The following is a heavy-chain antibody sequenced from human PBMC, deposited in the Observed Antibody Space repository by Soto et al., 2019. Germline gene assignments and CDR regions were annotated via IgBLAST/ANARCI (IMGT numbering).Heavy chain of an antibody. CDR2: IIPIFGTA. V-gene: IGHV1-69*01. CDR3: ARSAADETADY. Sequence: QVQLVQSGAEVKKPGSSVQVSCKASGGTFSSYAISWVRHAPGQGLEWMGGIIPIFGTANYAQKFQGRVTITADESTSTAYMELSSLRSEDTAVYYCARSAADETADYWGQGTMVTVSS. J-gene: IGHJ4*02. CDR1: GGTFSSYA.